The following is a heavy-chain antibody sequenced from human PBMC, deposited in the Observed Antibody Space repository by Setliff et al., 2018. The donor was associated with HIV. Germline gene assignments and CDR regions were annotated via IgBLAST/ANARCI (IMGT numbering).Heavy chain of an antibody. CDR3: ARGQSQGYAYSGSYGAFDI. V-gene: IGHV1-69*13. D-gene: IGHD1-26*01. CDR1: GGTFSSYA. J-gene: IGHJ3*02. Sequence: VKVSCKASGGTFSSYAINWVRQAPGQGLEWMGGIIPMFGTRNYAQKFQGRVTITTDESTSTAYMELSSLRSEDTALYYCARGQSQGYAYSGSYGAFDIWGQGTMVTVSS. CDR2: IIPMFGTR.